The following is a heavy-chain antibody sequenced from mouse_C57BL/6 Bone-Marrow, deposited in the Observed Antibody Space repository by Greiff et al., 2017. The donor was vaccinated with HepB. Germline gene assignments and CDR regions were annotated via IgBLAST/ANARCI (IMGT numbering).Heavy chain of an antibody. J-gene: IGHJ4*01. V-gene: IGHV1-69*01. D-gene: IGHD2-5*01. CDR3: ARRYSNYGDYAMDY. Sequence: VKLQQPGAELVMPGASVKLSCKASGYTFTSYWMHWVKQRPGQGLEWIGEIDPSDSYTNYNQKFKGKSTLTVDKSSSTAYMQLSSLTSEDSAVYYCARRYSNYGDYAMDYWGQGTSVTVSS. CDR1: GYTFTSYW. CDR2: IDPSDSYT.